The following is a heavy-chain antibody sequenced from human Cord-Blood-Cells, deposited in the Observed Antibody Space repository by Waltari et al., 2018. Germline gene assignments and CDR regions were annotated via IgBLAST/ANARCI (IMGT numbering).Heavy chain of an antibody. D-gene: IGHD3-3*01. V-gene: IGHV1-8*03. CDR2: MNPNSGNT. CDR3: ARVPDFWSGNWFDP. J-gene: IGHJ5*02. Sequence: QVQLVQSGAEVKKPGASVKVSCKASGYTFTSYDIHWVRQATGQGLEWMGWMNPNSGNTGYAQKFQGRVTITRNTSISTAYMELSSLRSEDTAVYYCARVPDFWSGNWFDPWGQGTLVTVSS. CDR1: GYTFTSYD.